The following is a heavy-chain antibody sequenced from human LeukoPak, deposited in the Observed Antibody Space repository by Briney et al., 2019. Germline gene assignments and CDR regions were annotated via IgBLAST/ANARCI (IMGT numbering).Heavy chain of an antibody. V-gene: IGHV3-23*01. CDR1: GFTFSNYA. CDR3: AKRRIDTIYGRNFDR. J-gene: IGHJ4*02. Sequence: GGSLRLSCAASGFTFSNYAMSWVRQAPGKGLEWVSGFSGSGGITYYADSVKGRFTISRDNTKNTLYLQLNSLRAEDTAVYYCAKRRIDTIYGRNFDRWGQGTLVTVSS. CDR2: FSGSGGIT. D-gene: IGHD4-23*01.